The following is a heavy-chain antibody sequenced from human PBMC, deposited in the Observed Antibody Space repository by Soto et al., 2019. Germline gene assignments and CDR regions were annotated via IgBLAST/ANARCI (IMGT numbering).Heavy chain of an antibody. V-gene: IGHV4-38-2*01. Sequence: KTSETLSLTCAVSGYSISSGYYWGWIRQPPGKGLEWIGSIYHSGSTYYNPSLKSRVTISVDTSKNQFSLKLSSVTAADTAVYYCASNRIAVAGIDYWGQGTLVTVSS. CDR3: ASNRIAVAGIDY. CDR1: GYSISSGYY. J-gene: IGHJ4*02. CDR2: IYHSGST. D-gene: IGHD6-19*01.